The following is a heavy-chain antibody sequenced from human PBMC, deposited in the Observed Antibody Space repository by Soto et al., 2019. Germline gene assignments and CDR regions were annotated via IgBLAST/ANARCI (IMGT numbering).Heavy chain of an antibody. J-gene: IGHJ4*02. D-gene: IGHD3-10*01. V-gene: IGHV3-7*01. CDR2: IKQDGSEK. CDR1: GFTFSSYY. CDR3: ARDELPSMVRGVVIASYFDY. Sequence: GGSLRLSCAASGFTFSSYYMSWVRQAPGKGLEWVANIKQDGSEKYYVDSVRGRFTISRDNAKKSLYLQMNSLRAEDTAVYYCARDELPSMVRGVVIASYFDYWGQGTLVTVSS.